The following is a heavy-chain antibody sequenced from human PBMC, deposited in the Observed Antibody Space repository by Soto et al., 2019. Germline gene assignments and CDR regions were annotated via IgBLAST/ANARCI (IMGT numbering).Heavy chain of an antibody. CDR1: GASISSYY. CDR2: IYYSGST. V-gene: IGHV4-59*01. J-gene: IGHJ4*02. CDR3: ARGSYGGNS. D-gene: IGHD4-17*01. Sequence: ASETLSLSCTVSGASISSYYWSWIRQPPAKGLEWIGYIYYSGSTNYNPSLKSRVTISVDTSKNQFSLKLSSVTAAETAVYYCARGSYGGNSWGQGTLVTVSS.